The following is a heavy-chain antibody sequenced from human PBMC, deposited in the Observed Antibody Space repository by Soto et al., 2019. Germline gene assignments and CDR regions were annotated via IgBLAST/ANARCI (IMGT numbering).Heavy chain of an antibody. CDR1: GFHFSDYY. D-gene: IGHD3-16*01. J-gene: IGHJ4*02. Sequence: GGSLRLSCSVSGFHFSDYYMNLIRQTPVKGLEWVSSILSLESHKYYAASVMGRFSISRDNDRKSLFLQMNNLRDEDTGIYFCATGLKDASNRPSFDSWGPGTEVTVSS. V-gene: IGHV3-11*01. CDR2: ILSLESHK. CDR3: ATGLKDASNRPSFDS.